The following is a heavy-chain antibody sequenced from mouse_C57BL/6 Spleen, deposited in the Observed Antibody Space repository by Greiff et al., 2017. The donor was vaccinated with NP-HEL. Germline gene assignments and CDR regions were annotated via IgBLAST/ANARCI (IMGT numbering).Heavy chain of an antibody. Sequence: QVQLQQSGAELVKPGASVKISCKASGYAFSSYWMNWVKQRPGKGLEWIGQIYPGDGDTNYNGKFKGKATLTADKSSSTAYMQLSSLTSEDSAVYFCARWLRKGYYFDYWGQGTTLTVSS. D-gene: IGHD2-2*01. CDR3: ARWLRKGYYFDY. J-gene: IGHJ2*01. CDR2: IYPGDGDT. V-gene: IGHV1-80*01. CDR1: GYAFSSYW.